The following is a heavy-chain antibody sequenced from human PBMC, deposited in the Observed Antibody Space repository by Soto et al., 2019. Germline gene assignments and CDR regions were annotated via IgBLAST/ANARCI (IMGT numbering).Heavy chain of an antibody. D-gene: IGHD2-15*01. CDR3: AVVVAATNWFDP. Sequence: QVQLVQSGAEVKKPGASVKVSCKASGYTFTSSAMHWVRQAPGQRLEWMGWINAGNGNTKYSQKFQGRVTITRDTSASTVYMELSSLRSEDTAVYYCAVVVAATNWFDPWGQGTLVTVSS. V-gene: IGHV1-3*01. CDR1: GYTFTSSA. J-gene: IGHJ5*02. CDR2: INAGNGNT.